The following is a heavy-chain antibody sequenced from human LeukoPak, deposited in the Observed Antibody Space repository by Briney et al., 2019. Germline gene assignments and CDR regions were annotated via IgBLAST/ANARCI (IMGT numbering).Heavy chain of an antibody. CDR1: GFTFSSYS. CDR3: AKVLKLRYFDWLLPSDY. V-gene: IGHV3-21*01. J-gene: IGHJ4*02. D-gene: IGHD3-9*01. CDR2: ISSSSSYI. Sequence: PGGSLRLSCAASGFTFSSYSMDWVRQAPGKGLEWVSSISSSSSYIYYADSVKGRFTISRDNSKNTLYLQMNSLRAEDTAVYYCAKVLKLRYFDWLLPSDYWGQGTPVTVSS.